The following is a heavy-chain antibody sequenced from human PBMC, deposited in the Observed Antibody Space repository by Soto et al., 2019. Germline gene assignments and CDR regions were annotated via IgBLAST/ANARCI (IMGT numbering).Heavy chain of an antibody. J-gene: IGHJ5*02. CDR3: TRAGFSSWYGGPGWFDP. D-gene: IGHD6-13*01. Sequence: EVQLVESGGGLVKPGRSLRLSCTASGFTFGDYAMSWFRQAPGKGLEWVGFIRSKAYGGTTEYAASVKGRFTISRDDSKSIAYLQMNSLKTEDTAVYYCTRAGFSSWYGGPGWFDPWGQGTLVTVSS. V-gene: IGHV3-49*05. CDR2: IRSKAYGGTT. CDR1: GFTFGDYA.